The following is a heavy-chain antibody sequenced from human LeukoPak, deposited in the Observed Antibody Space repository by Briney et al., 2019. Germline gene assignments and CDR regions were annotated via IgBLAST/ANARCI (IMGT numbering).Heavy chain of an antibody. Sequence: GGSLRLSCAASGFTFSSYWMSWVRQAPGKGLEWVANIKQDGSEKYYVDSVKGRFTISRDNAKNSLYLQMNSLRVEDTAVYYCARATYSSGNVHFDYWGQGTLVTVSS. CDR1: GFTFSSYW. J-gene: IGHJ4*02. CDR3: ARATYSSGNVHFDY. CDR2: IKQDGSEK. V-gene: IGHV3-7*01. D-gene: IGHD6-19*01.